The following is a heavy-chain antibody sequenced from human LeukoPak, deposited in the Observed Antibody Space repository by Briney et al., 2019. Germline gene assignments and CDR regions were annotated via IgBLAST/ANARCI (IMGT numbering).Heavy chain of an antibody. D-gene: IGHD6-13*01. V-gene: IGHV1-2*02. CDR2: INPNSGGT. CDR3: ARGESSSSWYEGDAFDI. CDR1: GYTFTGYY. J-gene: IGHJ3*02. Sequence: ASVKVSCKASGYTFTGYYMHWVRQAPGQGLEWMGWINPNSGGTNYAQKFQGRVTMTRDTSISTAYMELSRLRSDDTVVYYCARGESSSSWYEGDAFDIWGQGTMVTVSS.